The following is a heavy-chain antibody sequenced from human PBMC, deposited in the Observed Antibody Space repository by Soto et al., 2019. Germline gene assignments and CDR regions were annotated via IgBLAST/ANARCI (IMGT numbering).Heavy chain of an antibody. Sequence: QLQLQESGPGLVKPSATLSLTCTVSGGSISSSSYYWGWIRQPPGKGLEWIGSIYYSGSTYYNPSLKSRVTISVATSKNQFSLKLSSVTAADTAVYYCASHSSGWPPCDYWGQGTLVTVSS. V-gene: IGHV4-39*01. CDR3: ASHSSGWPPCDY. J-gene: IGHJ4*02. CDR2: IYYSGST. CDR1: GGSISSSSYY. D-gene: IGHD6-19*01.